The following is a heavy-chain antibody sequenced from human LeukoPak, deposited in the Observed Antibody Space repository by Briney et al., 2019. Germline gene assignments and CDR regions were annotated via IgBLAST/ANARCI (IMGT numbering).Heavy chain of an antibody. J-gene: IGHJ4*02. CDR3: ARDGGSSSQSY. CDR2: ISSSSSTL. D-gene: IGHD6-6*01. CDR1: GFTFSSYS. Sequence: RGSLRLSCVASGFTFSSYSMNWVRQAPGRGLEWVSYISSSSSTLYYADSVKGRFTISRDNAKNSLYLQMNSLRAEDTAMYYCARDGGSSSQSYWGQGTLVTVSP. V-gene: IGHV3-48*01.